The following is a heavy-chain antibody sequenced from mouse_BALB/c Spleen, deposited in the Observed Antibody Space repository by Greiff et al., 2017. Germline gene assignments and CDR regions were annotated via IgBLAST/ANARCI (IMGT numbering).Heavy chain of an antibody. CDR1: GFTFSSYT. V-gene: IGHV5-6-4*01. J-gene: IGHJ3*01. CDR2: ISSGGSYT. D-gene: IGHD1-1*01. Sequence: EVQGVESGGGLVKPGGSLKLSCAASGFTFSSYTMSWVRQTPEKRLEWVATISSGGSYTYYPDSVKGRFTISRDNAKNTLYLQMSSLKSEDTAMYYCTRELDYYGSSYEAYFAYWGQGTLVTVSA. CDR3: TRELDYYGSSYEAYFAY.